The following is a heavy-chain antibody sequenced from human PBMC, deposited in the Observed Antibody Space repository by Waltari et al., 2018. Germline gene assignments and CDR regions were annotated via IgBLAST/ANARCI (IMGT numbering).Heavy chain of an antibody. Sequence: QVQLQESGPGLVKPSQTLSLPCNVSGDFIERGSYYWSWVRPPAGRGLEWIGRIYASGSANYNPSLKSRVTLSVDTSKNQVSLRLTSVTAADSAVYFCARTLEKTYGGWYFDSWGQGTRVTVSS. D-gene: IGHD3-10*01. J-gene: IGHJ4*02. CDR2: IYASGSA. V-gene: IGHV4-61*02. CDR3: ARTLEKTYGGWYFDS. CDR1: GDFIERGSYY.